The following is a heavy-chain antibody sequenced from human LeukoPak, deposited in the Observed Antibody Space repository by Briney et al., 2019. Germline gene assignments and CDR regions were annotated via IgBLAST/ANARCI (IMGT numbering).Heavy chain of an antibody. CDR2: INGDTGDT. J-gene: IGHJ5*02. Sequence: ASVKVSCKASGYTFGNYALHWVRQAPGQGLEWMGWINGDTGDTKYAQRLQGRITLTTDASMNIGYLELRSLRSDDTAVYYCAREFGVTGLSNWFDPWGQGTQVTVSS. CDR3: AREFGVTGLSNWFDP. V-gene: IGHV1-18*01. D-gene: IGHD2-21*02. CDR1: GYTFGNYA.